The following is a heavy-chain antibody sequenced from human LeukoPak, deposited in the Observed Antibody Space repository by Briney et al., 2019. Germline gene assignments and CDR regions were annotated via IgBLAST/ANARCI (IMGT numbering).Heavy chain of an antibody. D-gene: IGHD2-2*01. CDR1: GFTFSSKW. CDR2: INSDGSNT. CDR3: ARGGGSATSCLDY. Sequence: GGSLRLSCAASGFTFSSKWMHWVRQSPGKGLEWVSHINSDGSNTNYADSLKGRFTISRDNAKNTLYLQLNSLRAEDTAVYYCARGGGSATSCLDYWGEGALVAVSS. J-gene: IGHJ4*02. V-gene: IGHV3-74*01.